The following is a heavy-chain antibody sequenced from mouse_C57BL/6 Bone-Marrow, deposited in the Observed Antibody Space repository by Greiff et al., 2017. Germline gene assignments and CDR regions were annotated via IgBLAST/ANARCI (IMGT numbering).Heavy chain of an antibody. J-gene: IGHJ3*01. CDR1: GYTFTSYG. D-gene: IGHD2-3*01. Sequence: VQVVESGAELARPGASVKLSCKASGYTFTSYGISWVKQRTGQGLEWIGEIYPRSGNTYYNEKFKGKATLTADKSSSTAYMELRRLTSEDSAVYFCARQGGGYSSWFAYWGQGTLVTVSA. CDR2: IYPRSGNT. CDR3: ARQGGGYSSWFAY. V-gene: IGHV1-81*01.